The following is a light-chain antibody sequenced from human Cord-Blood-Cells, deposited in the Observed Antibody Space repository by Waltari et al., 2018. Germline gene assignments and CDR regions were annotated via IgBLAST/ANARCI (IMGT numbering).Light chain of an antibody. CDR1: QSVSSN. V-gene: IGKV3-15*01. CDR2: GAS. J-gene: IGKJ1*01. CDR3: QENNNWWT. Sequence: EIVMTKSPATPSVSPGERATLSCRASQSVSSNLAWYQQKPGQDPRLLIYGASTRATGIPARFSGSGSETEFTLTIGCLQSEDFAVYYCQENNNWWTFGQGTKVEIK.